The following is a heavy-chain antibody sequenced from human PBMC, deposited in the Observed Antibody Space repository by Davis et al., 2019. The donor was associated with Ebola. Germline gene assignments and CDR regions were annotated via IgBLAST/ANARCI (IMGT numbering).Heavy chain of an antibody. D-gene: IGHD2-2*01. CDR2: ISSSGSTI. J-gene: IGHJ6*03. V-gene: IGHV3-11*04. CDR3: ARGGYCSSTSCYEAPYYYYYYMDV. Sequence: PGGSLRLSCAASGFTFSDYYMSWIRQAPGKGLEWVSYISSSGSTIYYADSVKGRFTISRDNAKNSLYLQMNSLRAEDTAVYYCARGGYCSSTSCYEAPYYYYYYMDVWGKGTTVTVSS. CDR1: GFTFSDYY.